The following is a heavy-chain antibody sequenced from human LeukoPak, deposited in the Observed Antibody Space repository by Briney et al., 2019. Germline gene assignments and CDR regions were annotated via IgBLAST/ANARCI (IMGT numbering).Heavy chain of an antibody. CDR1: GFTFGRYW. CDR3: ARLKDDVTKLDY. J-gene: IGHJ4*02. D-gene: IGHD2-8*01. Sequence: PGGSLRLSCAGSGFTFGRYWMSWVRQAPGKGLKWVASINQGGSRLHYLDSVTGRFIISRDDAQNSLFLQMTRLRVDATAVYYCARLKDDVTKLDYWGQGTLVSVSS. CDR2: INQGGSRL. V-gene: IGHV3-7*01.